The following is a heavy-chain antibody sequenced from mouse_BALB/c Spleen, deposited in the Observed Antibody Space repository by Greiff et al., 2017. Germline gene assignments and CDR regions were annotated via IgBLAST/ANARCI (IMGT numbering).Heavy chain of an antibody. CDR3: ALDYYAMDY. V-gene: IGHV5-17*02. CDR2: ISSGSSTI. Sequence: EVQLQESGGGLVQPGGSRKLSCAASGFTFSSFGMHWVRQAPEKGLEWVAYISSGSSTIYYADTVKGRFTISRDNPKNTLFLQMTSLRSEDTAMYYCALDYYAMDYWGQGTSVTVSS. CDR1: GFTFSSFG. J-gene: IGHJ4*01.